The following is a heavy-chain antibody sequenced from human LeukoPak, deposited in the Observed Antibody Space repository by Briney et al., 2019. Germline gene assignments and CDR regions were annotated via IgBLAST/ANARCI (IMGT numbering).Heavy chain of an antibody. CDR3: ARGGGLLWLGEFPNCFDT. Sequence: GGSLRLSCGASGFTVSSNYMSWVRQAPGKGLEWVSVIYSGGSTYYADSVKGRFTISRDNSKNTLYLQMNSLRVEDTAVYYCARGGGLLWLGEFPNCFDTWGQGTLVTVSS. V-gene: IGHV3-53*01. CDR2: IYSGGST. D-gene: IGHD3-10*01. J-gene: IGHJ5*02. CDR1: GFTVSSNY.